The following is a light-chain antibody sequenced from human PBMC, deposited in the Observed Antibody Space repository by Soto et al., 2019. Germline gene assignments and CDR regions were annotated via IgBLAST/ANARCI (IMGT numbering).Light chain of an antibody. CDR2: TVS. CDR3: QQAHSFPFT. Sequence: DLQMTQSPPSVSASVGARVTITCRASQGISSWLAWYQQKPENAPKLLIHTVSSLQSGVPSRFSGSGSGRDFTLTISSLQPEDFATYFCQQAHSFPFTFGPGTRVDLK. J-gene: IGKJ3*01. V-gene: IGKV1-12*01. CDR1: QGISSW.